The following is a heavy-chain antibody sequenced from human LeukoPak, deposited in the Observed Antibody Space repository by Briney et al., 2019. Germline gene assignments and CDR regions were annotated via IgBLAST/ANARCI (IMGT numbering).Heavy chain of an antibody. D-gene: IGHD6-19*01. J-gene: IGHJ4*02. CDR3: ARGGHYTSGWYRLFDY. Sequence: GGSLRLSCTASGFTFNNYAVYWVRQAPGKGLEYVSAIDSNGGGKYYANSVRGRFTISRDNSKNTLYLQMGSLRPEDMGVYYCARGGHYTSGWYRLFDYWGQGTLVTVSS. V-gene: IGHV3-64*01. CDR1: GFTFNNYA. CDR2: IDSNGGGK.